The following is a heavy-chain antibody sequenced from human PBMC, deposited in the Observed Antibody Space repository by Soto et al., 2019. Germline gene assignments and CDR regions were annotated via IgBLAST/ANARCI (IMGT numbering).Heavy chain of an antibody. V-gene: IGHV3-23*01. CDR2: ISGSGGST. CDR3: AKEHYDSSGLYFDY. J-gene: IGHJ4*02. Sequence: GGSLRLSCAASGFTFSTYWMQWVRQVPGKGLEWVSGISGSGGSTNYADSVKGRFTISRDNSKNTLYLQMNSLRAEDTAVYYCAKEHYDSSGLYFDYWGQGTLVTVSS. D-gene: IGHD3-22*01. CDR1: GFTFSTYW.